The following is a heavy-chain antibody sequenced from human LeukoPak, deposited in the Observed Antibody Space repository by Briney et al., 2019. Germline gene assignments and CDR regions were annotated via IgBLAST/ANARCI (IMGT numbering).Heavy chain of an antibody. V-gene: IGHV1-2*06. J-gene: IGHJ5*02. CDR1: GYTFTGYY. D-gene: IGHD6-6*01. CDR2: INPRSGGT. Sequence: ASVKVSCKVSGYTFTGYYMHWVRQAPGQGLEWMGRINPRSGGTNYAQKFQDRVTMTRDTSISTAYMELSRLKFDDTAVFYCARGSISSGDWFDPWGQGTLVTVSS. CDR3: ARGSISSGDWFDP.